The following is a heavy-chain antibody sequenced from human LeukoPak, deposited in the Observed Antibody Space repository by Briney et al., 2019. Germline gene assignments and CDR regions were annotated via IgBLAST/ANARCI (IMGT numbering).Heavy chain of an antibody. V-gene: IGHV4-30-2*01. J-gene: IGHJ6*02. CDR3: AREMNMVRGVISLGMDV. CDR1: GGSISSGGYY. D-gene: IGHD3-10*01. Sequence: SETLSLTCTVSGGSISSGGYYWSWIRQPPGKGLEWIGYIYHSGSTYYNPSLKSRFSISVDTSKNQFSLKVSSVTAADTAVYYCAREMNMVRGVISLGMDVWGQGTTVTVSS. CDR2: IYHSGST.